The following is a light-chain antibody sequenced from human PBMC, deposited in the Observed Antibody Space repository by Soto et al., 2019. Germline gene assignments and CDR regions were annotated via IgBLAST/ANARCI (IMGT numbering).Light chain of an antibody. CDR2: DTS. V-gene: IGKV1-39*01. CDR1: QSISNY. J-gene: IGKJ4*01. Sequence: EIQMTQSPSSLSASVGDRVTTTCRASQSISNYLSWYQQKAGKAPKLLIFDTSTLQSGVPSRFSGSGSGTEFTLTISSLQPEDFATYYCLQSFNTPLTFGGGSTIEIK. CDR3: LQSFNTPLT.